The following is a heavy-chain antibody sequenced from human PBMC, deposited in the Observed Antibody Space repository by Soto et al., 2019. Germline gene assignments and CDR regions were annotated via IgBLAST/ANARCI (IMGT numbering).Heavy chain of an antibody. CDR3: AHNWRRFGELLHFDY. CDR1: GFSLSTSGVG. D-gene: IGHD3-10*01. CDR2: IYWDDDK. J-gene: IGHJ4*02. V-gene: IGHV2-5*02. Sequence: QITLKESGPTLVKPTQTLTLTCTFSGFSLSTSGVGVGWIRQPPGKALEWLALIYWDDDKRYSPSLKSRLTITKDTSKNQVVLTMTNVDPVDTATYYSAHNWRRFGELLHFDYWGQGTLVTLSS.